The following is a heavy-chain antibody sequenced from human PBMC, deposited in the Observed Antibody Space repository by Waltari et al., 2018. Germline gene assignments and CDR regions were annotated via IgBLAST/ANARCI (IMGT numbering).Heavy chain of an antibody. Sequence: EVQLLESGGGLVQPGGSLRLSCAASGFTFSSYAMSWVRQAPGKGLEWGSAISGSGGSTYYEDSVRGRFTISRDNSKNTLYLQMNSLRAEDTAVYYCAKTEPGYSSSWYFGYYYGMDVWGQGTTVTVSS. V-gene: IGHV3-23*01. D-gene: IGHD6-13*01. CDR2: ISGSGGST. CDR1: GFTFSSYA. J-gene: IGHJ6*02. CDR3: AKTEPGYSSSWYFGYYYGMDV.